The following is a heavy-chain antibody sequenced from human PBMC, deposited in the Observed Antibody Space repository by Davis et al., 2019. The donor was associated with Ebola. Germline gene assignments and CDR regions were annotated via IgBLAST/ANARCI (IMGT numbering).Heavy chain of an antibody. V-gene: IGHV1-46*01. Sequence: GGSLRLSCAASGFTFSGSAMHWVRQAPGQGLEWVAIINPSDGSTRYAQKLQGRITLTRDTSTSTVYMQLNSLRSEDTAIFYCARALDISSRPFDYWGLGTLVTVSS. CDR3: ARALDISSRPFDY. CDR2: INPSDGST. J-gene: IGHJ4*02. D-gene: IGHD3-9*01. CDR1: GFTFSGSA.